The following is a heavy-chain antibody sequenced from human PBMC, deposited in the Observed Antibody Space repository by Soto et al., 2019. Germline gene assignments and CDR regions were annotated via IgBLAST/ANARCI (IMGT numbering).Heavy chain of an antibody. CDR3: ARDLWNNWFDP. Sequence: GGSLRLSCAASGFTFSSYSMNWVRQAPGKGLEWVSSISSSSSYIYYADSVKGRFTISRDNAKNSLYLQMNSLRAEDTAVYYCARDLWNNWFDPWGQGTLVTSPQ. CDR2: ISSSSSYI. V-gene: IGHV3-21*01. J-gene: IGHJ5*02. CDR1: GFTFSSYS. D-gene: IGHD3-10*01.